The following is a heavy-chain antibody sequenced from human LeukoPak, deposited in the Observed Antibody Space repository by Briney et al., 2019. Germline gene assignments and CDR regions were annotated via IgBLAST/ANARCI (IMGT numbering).Heavy chain of an antibody. CDR1: GCSISSSNW. CDR2: IYYSGST. D-gene: IGHD2-2*01. CDR3: ASVVPAASMAFDP. J-gene: IGHJ5*02. Sequence: SDTLSLTCAVSGCSISSSNWWGWIRQPPGKGLEWIGYIYYSGSTYYNPSLKSRVTMSVDTSKNQFSLKLSSVTAVDTAVYYCASVVPAASMAFDPWGQGTLVTVSS. V-gene: IGHV4-28*01.